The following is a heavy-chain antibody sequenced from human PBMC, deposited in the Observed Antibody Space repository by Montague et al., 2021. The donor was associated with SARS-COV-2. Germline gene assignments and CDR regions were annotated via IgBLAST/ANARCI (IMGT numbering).Heavy chain of an antibody. V-gene: IGHV4-34*01. D-gene: IGHD4-17*01. CDR1: GGSFSGYY. CDR3: ARAYGDYIPLFYYYYGMDV. Sequence: SETLSLTCAVYGGSFSGYYWSWIRQPPGKRLEWIGEINHSGSTNYNPSLKSRVTISVDTSKNQFSLKLSSVTAADTAVYYCARAYGDYIPLFYYYYGMDVWGQGTTVTVSS. CDR2: INHSGST. J-gene: IGHJ6*02.